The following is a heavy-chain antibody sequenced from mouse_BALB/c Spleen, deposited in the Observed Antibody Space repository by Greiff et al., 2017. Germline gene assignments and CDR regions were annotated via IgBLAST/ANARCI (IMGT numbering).Heavy chain of an antibody. CDR2: INSNGGST. CDR3: ARDGRMITPWFAY. Sequence: EVHLVESGGGLVQPGGSLKLSCAASGFTFSSYGMSWVRQTPDKRLELVATINSNGGSTYYPDSVKGRFTISRDNAKNTLYLQMSSLKSEDTAMYYCARDGRMITPWFAYWGQGTLVTVSA. D-gene: IGHD2-4*01. CDR1: GFTFSSYG. J-gene: IGHJ3*01. V-gene: IGHV5-6-3*01.